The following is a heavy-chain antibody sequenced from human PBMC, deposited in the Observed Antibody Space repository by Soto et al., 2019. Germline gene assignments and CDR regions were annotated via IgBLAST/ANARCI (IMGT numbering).Heavy chain of an antibody. CDR2: INPGYPAGRST. CDR3: AREAIVAGATTGMDV. V-gene: IGHV1-46*01. CDR1: GYTLTTFF. J-gene: IGHJ6*02. Sequence: QVQLVQSGAEVKKPGASVKVSCKASGYTLTTFFMHWVRQAPGQGLEWMGGINPGYPAGRSTNYAQKFQGRGTMTPDTSTRTVYMELRRLRSDDTTVYYCAREAIVAGATTGMDVWGQGTTVTVS. D-gene: IGHD1-26*01.